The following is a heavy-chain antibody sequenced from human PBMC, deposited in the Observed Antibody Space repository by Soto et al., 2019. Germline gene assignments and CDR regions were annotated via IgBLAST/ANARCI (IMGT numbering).Heavy chain of an antibody. CDR2: ISYDGSNK. Sequence: HPGGSLRLACAASGFTFSSYAMHCVRQAPGKGLEWVAVISYDGSNKYYADSVKGRFTISRDNSKNTLYLQMNSLRAEDTAVYYCAKARGKLRYFDWLLSKAEFDYWGQGT. J-gene: IGHJ4*02. D-gene: IGHD3-9*01. V-gene: IGHV3-30-3*01. CDR1: GFTFSSYA. CDR3: AKARGKLRYFDWLLSKAEFDY.